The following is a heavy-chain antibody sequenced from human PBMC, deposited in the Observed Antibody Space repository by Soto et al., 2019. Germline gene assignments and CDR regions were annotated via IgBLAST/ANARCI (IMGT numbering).Heavy chain of an antibody. V-gene: IGHV3-7*03. Sequence: GGSLRLSCAASGFTFSSYWMSWVRQAPGKGLEWVANIKQDGSEKYYVDSVKGRFTISRDNAKNSLYLQMNSPRAEDTAVYYCARVDRGSGWYRGAFDIWGQGTMVTVSS. D-gene: IGHD6-19*01. CDR2: IKQDGSEK. CDR3: ARVDRGSGWYRGAFDI. CDR1: GFTFSSYW. J-gene: IGHJ3*02.